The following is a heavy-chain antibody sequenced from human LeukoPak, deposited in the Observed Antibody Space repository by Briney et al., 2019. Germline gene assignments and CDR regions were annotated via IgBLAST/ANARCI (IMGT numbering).Heavy chain of an antibody. V-gene: IGHV1-3*01. D-gene: IGHD1-26*01. CDR2: INAGDGNT. CDR1: GYTFITFA. CDR3: ARASGGHDWFDP. Sequence: ASVKVSCKASGYTFITFAMNWVRQAPGQRLEWMGWINAGDGNTKYAQKFQGRVTITRDTSASTAYMELSSLRSEDTAVYYCARASGGHDWFDPWGQGTLVTVSS. J-gene: IGHJ5*02.